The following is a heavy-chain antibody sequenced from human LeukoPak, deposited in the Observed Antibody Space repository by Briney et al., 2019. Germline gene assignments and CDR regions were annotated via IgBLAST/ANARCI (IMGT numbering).Heavy chain of an antibody. Sequence: PSETLSPTCTVSDGSISSYYWSWIRQPPGKGLEWIGYIYYSGSTNYNPSLKSRVTISVDTSKNQFSLKLSSVTAADTAVYYCARGLLYSGYDWGYWGQGTLVTVSS. D-gene: IGHD5-12*01. CDR1: DGSISSYY. CDR3: ARGLLYSGYDWGY. CDR2: IYYSGST. J-gene: IGHJ4*02. V-gene: IGHV4-59*01.